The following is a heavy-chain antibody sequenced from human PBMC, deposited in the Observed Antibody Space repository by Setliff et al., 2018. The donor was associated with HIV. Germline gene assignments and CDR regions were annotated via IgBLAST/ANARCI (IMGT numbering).Heavy chain of an antibody. J-gene: IGHJ4*02. V-gene: IGHV3-23*01. CDR2: TTSNGRTT. Sequence: GGSLRLSCAASGFTFSAYAMTWVRRAPGKGLEWVSATTSNGRTTDYAESVRGRFTLSRDNSRNTLYLHMTSLRAEDTAIYYCAKAWGSGYPSFESALMFDVWGQGTLVTASS. CDR3: AKAWGSGYPSFESALMFDV. D-gene: IGHD3-3*01. CDR1: GFTFSAYA.